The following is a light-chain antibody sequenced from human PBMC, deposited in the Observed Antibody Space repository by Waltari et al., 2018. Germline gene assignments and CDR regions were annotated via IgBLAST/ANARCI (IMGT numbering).Light chain of an antibody. CDR1: SSDVGGYDY. CDR3: CSYAGSYSHVV. J-gene: IGLJ2*01. Sequence: QSALTQPRSVSGSPGQSVTISCTGTSSDVGGYDYVSWYQHHPGKAPKLMICDVTKRPSGLPDRFSGSKSGNTASLTSSGLQAEDEADYYCCSYAGSYSHVVFGGGTKLTVL. V-gene: IGLV2-11*01. CDR2: DVT.